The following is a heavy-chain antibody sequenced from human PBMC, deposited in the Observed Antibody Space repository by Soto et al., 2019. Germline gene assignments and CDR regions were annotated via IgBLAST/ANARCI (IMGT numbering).Heavy chain of an antibody. V-gene: IGHV2-5*01. Sequence: KESGPTLVKPTQTLTLTCTFSAFSLSTNGVGVGWIRQPPGKPLEWLAVIYWNEDRRCSRSLKSRLSITKDTSKNQVVLTMTTMDPADTATYYCVHTVMVHTITGGHYFAYWGPGILVTVSS. CDR1: AFSLSTNGVG. CDR3: VHTVMVHTITGGHYFAY. D-gene: IGHD2-8*01. J-gene: IGHJ4*02. CDR2: IYWNEDR.